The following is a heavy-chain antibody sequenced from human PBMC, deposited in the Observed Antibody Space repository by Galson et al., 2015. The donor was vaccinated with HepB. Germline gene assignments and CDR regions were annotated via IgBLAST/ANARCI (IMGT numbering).Heavy chain of an antibody. J-gene: IGHJ5*02. V-gene: IGHV1-46*01. CDR3: ARDFIVVVPAASQNWFDP. Sequence: SVKVSCKASGYTFTSYYMHWVRQAPGQGLEWMGIINPSGGSTSYAQKFQGRVTMTRDTSTSTVYMELSSLRSEDTAVYYCARDFIVVVPAASQNWFDPWGQGTLVTVPS. CDR2: INPSGGST. D-gene: IGHD2-2*01. CDR1: GYTFTSYY.